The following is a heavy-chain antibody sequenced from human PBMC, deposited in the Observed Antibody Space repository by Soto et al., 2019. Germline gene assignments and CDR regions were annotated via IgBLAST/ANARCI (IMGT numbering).Heavy chain of an antibody. CDR3: ARVPPPPPYDYDSRPYAFDI. J-gene: IGHJ3*02. CDR1: GGTFSSYA. Sequence: QVQLVQSGAEVKKPGSSVKVSCKASGGTFSSYAISWVRQAPGQGLEWMGGIIPIFGTANYAQKFQGRVTITADESTSTAYMELRSLRSEDTAVYYCARVPPPPPYDYDSRPYAFDIWGQGTMVTVSS. CDR2: IIPIFGTA. V-gene: IGHV1-69*01. D-gene: IGHD3-22*01.